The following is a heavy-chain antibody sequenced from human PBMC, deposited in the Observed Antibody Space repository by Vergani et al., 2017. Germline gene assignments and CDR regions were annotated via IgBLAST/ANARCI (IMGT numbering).Heavy chain of an antibody. CDR2: ISWNSGSI. CDR3: ARAQTRYGDYNWYFDL. J-gene: IGHJ2*01. V-gene: IGHV3-9*01. Sequence: EVQLVESGGGLVQPGRSLRLSCAASGFTFDDYAMHWVRQAPGKGLEWVSGISWNSGSIGYADSVKGRFTISRDNAKNSLYLQMNSLRAEDTAVYYCARAQTRYGDYNWYFDLWGRGTLVTVSS. D-gene: IGHD4-17*01. CDR1: GFTFDDYA.